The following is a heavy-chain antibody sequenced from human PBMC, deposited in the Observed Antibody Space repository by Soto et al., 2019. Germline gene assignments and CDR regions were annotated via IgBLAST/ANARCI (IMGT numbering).Heavy chain of an antibody. V-gene: IGHV1-69*13. CDR2: IIPIFGTA. CDR1: RCTFSSYA. J-gene: IGHJ6*02. D-gene: IGHD3-10*01. CDR3: AGLEGSGSLIDYGMDV. Sequence: SVKVSCKASRCTFSSYAISWVRQAPGQGLEWMGGIIPIFGTANYAQKFQGRVTITADESTSTAYMERSSLRSEDTAVYYCAGLEGSGSLIDYGMDVWGQGTTVTVSS.